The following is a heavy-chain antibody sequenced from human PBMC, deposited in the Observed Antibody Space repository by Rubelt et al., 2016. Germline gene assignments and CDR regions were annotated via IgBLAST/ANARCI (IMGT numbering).Heavy chain of an antibody. CDR1: GYTFTNYD. J-gene: IGHJ4*02. CDR3: ATTGRSWD. Sequence: QVQLVQSGAEVKKPGASVKVSCKASGYTFTNYDIIWVRQAPGKGLEWMGGFDPEDGETIYAQKFQGRVTMTEDTSTDTAYMELSSLRSEDTAVHYCATTGRSWDWGQGTLVTVSS. D-gene: IGHD6-13*01. CDR2: FDPEDGET. V-gene: IGHV1-24*01.